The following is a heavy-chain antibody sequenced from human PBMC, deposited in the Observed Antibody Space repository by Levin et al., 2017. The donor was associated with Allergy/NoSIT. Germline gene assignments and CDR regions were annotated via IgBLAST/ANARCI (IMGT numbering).Heavy chain of an antibody. D-gene: IGHD6-6*01. V-gene: IGHV3-33*01. CDR3: ARDKYSSSSAGYYYGMDV. CDR1: GFTFSSYG. Sequence: GESLKISCAASGFTFSSYGMHWVRQAPGKGLEWVAVIWYDGSNKYYADSVKGRFTISRDNSKNTLYLQMNSLRAEDTAVYYCARDKYSSSSAGYYYGMDVWGQGTTVTVSS. J-gene: IGHJ6*02. CDR2: IWYDGSNK.